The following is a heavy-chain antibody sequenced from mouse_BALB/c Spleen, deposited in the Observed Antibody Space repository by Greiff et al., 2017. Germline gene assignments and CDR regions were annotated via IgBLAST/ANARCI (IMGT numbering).Heavy chain of an antibody. CDR3: AREGPRAMDY. Sequence: EVKLVESGGDLVKPGGSLKLSCAASGFTFSSYGMSWVRQTPDKRLELVATINSNGGSTYYPDSVKGRFTISRDNAKNTLYLQMSSLKSEDTAMYYCAREGPRAMDYWGQGTSVTVSS. V-gene: IGHV5-6-3*01. CDR2: INSNGGST. CDR1: GFTFSSYG. J-gene: IGHJ4*01.